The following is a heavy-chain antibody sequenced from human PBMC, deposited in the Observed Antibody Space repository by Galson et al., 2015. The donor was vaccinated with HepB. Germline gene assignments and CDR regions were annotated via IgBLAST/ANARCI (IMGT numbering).Heavy chain of an antibody. CDR3: TTDWYCSSTSCYRADY. Sequence: SLRLSCAASGFTFSNAWMSWVRQAPGKGLEWVGRIKSKTDGGTTDYAAPVKGRFTISRDDSKNTLYLQMNSLKTEDTAVYYCTTDWYCSSTSCYRADYWGQGTLVTVSS. J-gene: IGHJ4*02. CDR2: IKSKTDGGTT. CDR1: GFTFSNAW. V-gene: IGHV3-15*01. D-gene: IGHD2-2*01.